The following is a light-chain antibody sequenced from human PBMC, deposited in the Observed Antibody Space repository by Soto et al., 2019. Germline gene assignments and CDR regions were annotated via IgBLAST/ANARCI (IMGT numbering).Light chain of an antibody. Sequence: QSVLTKPASVSGSPGQAITVSCSGTSSDIGAHNFVSWYQQHPGKAPKLIIYEVINRPSGVSDRFSGSKSGNTASLTISGLQSEEEADYYCNSYTTSNTFVFGRGTKGTVL. CDR3: NSYTTSNTFV. CDR1: SSDIGAHNF. J-gene: IGLJ1*01. CDR2: EVI. V-gene: IGLV2-14*03.